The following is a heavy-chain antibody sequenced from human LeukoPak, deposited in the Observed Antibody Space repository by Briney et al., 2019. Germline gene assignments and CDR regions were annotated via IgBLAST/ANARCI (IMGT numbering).Heavy chain of an antibody. Sequence: GGSLRLSCAASGFSFCTYGMSWVRQAPGKGLEWVSVIYSGGSTYYADSVKGRFTISRDKSKNTLFLQMNSLRAEDTAVYYCARGVHDFWSGFYFDYWGQGTLVTVSS. CDR1: GFSFCTYG. D-gene: IGHD3-3*01. CDR2: IYSGGST. V-gene: IGHV3-66*02. CDR3: ARGVHDFWSGFYFDY. J-gene: IGHJ4*02.